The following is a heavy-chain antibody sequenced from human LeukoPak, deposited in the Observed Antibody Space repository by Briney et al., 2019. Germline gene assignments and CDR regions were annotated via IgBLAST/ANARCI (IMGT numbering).Heavy chain of an antibody. V-gene: IGHV4-38-2*01. CDR1: GYSFTSGHY. Sequence: SETLSLTCPVSGYSFTSGHYWGRIRQPPGKGLEWIANIYHTGSAHYNPSLKSRVTISVDTSKNQFSLKLSSVTAADTAVYYCARYCTSTTCILRGFDYWGQGTLVTVSS. CDR2: IYHTGSA. D-gene: IGHD2-2*01. CDR3: ARYCTSTTCILRGFDY. J-gene: IGHJ4*02.